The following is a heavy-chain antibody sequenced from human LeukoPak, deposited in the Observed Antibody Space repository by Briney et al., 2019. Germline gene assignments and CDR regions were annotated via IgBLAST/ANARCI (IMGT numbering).Heavy chain of an antibody. J-gene: IGHJ6*02. V-gene: IGHV3-64D*06. CDR1: GFTLSTYS. Sequence: GGSLRLSCSASGFTLSTYSMRWVRQAPGKGLECVSGISSNGGSTYYADSVKGRFTISRDNSENTVYLQMSSLRPEYTAVDDCVNLGQWLVPDYYYGMDVWGQGTTVTVSS. CDR3: VNLGQWLVPDYYYGMDV. D-gene: IGHD6-19*01. CDR2: ISSNGGST.